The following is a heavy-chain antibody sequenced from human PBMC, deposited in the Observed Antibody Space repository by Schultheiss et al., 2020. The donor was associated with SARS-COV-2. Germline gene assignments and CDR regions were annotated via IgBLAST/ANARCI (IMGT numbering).Heavy chain of an antibody. CDR2: ISSTSNYI. D-gene: IGHD4-17*01. Sequence: GGSLRLSCAASGFTFSSYSMNWVRQAPGKGLEWVSSISSTSNYIYYADSVKGRFTISRDNAKNSLYLQMNSLRAEDTAVYYCARKLYGDYTPGAFDIWGQGTMVTVSS. CDR1: GFTFSSYS. V-gene: IGHV3-21*04. J-gene: IGHJ3*02. CDR3: ARKLYGDYTPGAFDI.